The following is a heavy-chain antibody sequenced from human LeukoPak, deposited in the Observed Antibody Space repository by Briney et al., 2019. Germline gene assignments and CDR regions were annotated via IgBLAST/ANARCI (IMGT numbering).Heavy chain of an antibody. J-gene: IGHJ6*02. CDR1: GFPFSSYW. D-gene: IGHD3-22*01. Sequence: GGSLRLSCVASGFPFSSYWMTWVRQAPGKGLEWVAVISYDGSNKYYADSVKGRFTISRDNSKNTLYLQMNSLRAEDTAVYYCARGENSSGYWQWYLVYGMDVWGQGTTVTVSS. CDR3: ARGENSSGYWQWYLVYGMDV. V-gene: IGHV3-30*03. CDR2: ISYDGSNK.